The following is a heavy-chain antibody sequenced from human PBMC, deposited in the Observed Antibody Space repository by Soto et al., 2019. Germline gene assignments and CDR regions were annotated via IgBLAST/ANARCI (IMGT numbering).Heavy chain of an antibody. V-gene: IGHV4-4*02. CDR1: GDSISSSKW. CDR2: INHSGST. J-gene: IGHJ4*02. D-gene: IGHD5-18*01. CDR3: ARGYGRNFDY. Sequence: SETLSLTCAVSGDSISSSKWWSWVRQPPGKGLEWIGEINHSGSTNYNPSLKSRVTISVDTSKNQFSLRLSSVTAADTAVYYCARGYGRNFDYWGQGTLVTVSS.